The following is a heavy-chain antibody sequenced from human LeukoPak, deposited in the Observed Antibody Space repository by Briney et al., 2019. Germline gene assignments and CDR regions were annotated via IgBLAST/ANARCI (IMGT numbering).Heavy chain of an antibody. V-gene: IGHV3-53*01. Sequence: GGSLRLSCAASGFTVSSNYMSWVRQAPGKGLEWVSVIYSDGSTSYADSVRGRFTISRDNSKNTLYLQMNSLRAEDTAVYYCARHSSSSSWNWSDPWGQGTLVTVSS. J-gene: IGHJ5*02. CDR2: IYSDGST. CDR3: ARHSSSSSWNWSDP. CDR1: GFTVSSNY. D-gene: IGHD6-6*01.